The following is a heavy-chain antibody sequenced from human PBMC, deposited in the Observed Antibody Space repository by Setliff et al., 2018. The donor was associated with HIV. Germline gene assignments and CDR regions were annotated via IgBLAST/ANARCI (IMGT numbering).Heavy chain of an antibody. CDR2: ISSSDTTI. J-gene: IGHJ5*01. Sequence: AGGSLRLSCAASGFTFSSYSMNWVRQTPGKGLEWVSYISSSDTTIYYADSVKGRFTISRDNAKNSLYLQMSSLRAEDTAVYYCARGWFDSWGQGTLVTVSS. CDR1: GFTFSSYS. V-gene: IGHV3-48*01. CDR3: ARGWFDS.